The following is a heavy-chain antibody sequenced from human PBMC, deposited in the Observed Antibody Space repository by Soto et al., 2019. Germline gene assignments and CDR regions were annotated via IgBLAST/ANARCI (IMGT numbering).Heavy chain of an antibody. Sequence: GASVKVSCKASGYTFTSYGISWVRQAPGQGLEWMGWISAYNGNTNHAQKLQGRVTMTTDTSTNTAYMELRSLRSDDTAVYYCARVQIGIVVVPAAPNYYYYGMDVWGQGTTVTVS. CDR1: GYTFTSYG. J-gene: IGHJ6*02. CDR2: ISAYNGNT. CDR3: ARVQIGIVVVPAAPNYYYYGMDV. V-gene: IGHV1-18*04. D-gene: IGHD2-2*01.